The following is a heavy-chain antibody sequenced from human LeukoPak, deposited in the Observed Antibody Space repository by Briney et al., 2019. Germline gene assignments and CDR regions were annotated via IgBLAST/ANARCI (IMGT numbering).Heavy chain of an antibody. J-gene: IGHJ4*02. CDR3: ARDQLGASGEFDY. CDR2: ISYDGSNK. V-gene: IGHV3-30-3*01. CDR1: GFTFSRYD. D-gene: IGHD6-19*01. Sequence: GRSLRLSCAASGFTFSRYDMNWVRQAPGKGLEWVAVISYDGSNKYYADSVKGRFTIPRDNSKNTLYLQMNSLRAEDTAVYYCARDQLGASGEFDYWGQGTLVTVSS.